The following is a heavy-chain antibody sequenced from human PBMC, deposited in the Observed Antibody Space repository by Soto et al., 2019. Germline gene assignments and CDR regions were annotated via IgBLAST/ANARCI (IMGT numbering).Heavy chain of an antibody. CDR3: ASRSPRNYYGSGSYYPFDY. V-gene: IGHV4-34*01. CDR2: INHSGST. J-gene: IGHJ4*02. CDR1: GGSFSGYY. D-gene: IGHD3-10*01. Sequence: QVQLQQWGAGLLKPSETLSLTCAVYGGSFSGYYWSWIRQPPGKGLEGIGEINHSGSTNYNPSLKSRVTISVDTSKNQFSLKLSSVTAADTAVYYCASRSPRNYYGSGSYYPFDYWGQGTLVTVSS.